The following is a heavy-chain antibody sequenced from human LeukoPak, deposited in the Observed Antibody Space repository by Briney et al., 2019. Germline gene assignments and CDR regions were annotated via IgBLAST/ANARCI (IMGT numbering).Heavy chain of an antibody. V-gene: IGHV3-74*03. CDR1: GFTFSSWW. CDR2: VNPDGSIT. CDR3: TRDLTGLRDY. D-gene: IGHD1-14*01. J-gene: IGHJ4*02. Sequence: GGSLRLSCADSGFTFSSWWMHWVRQVPGKGLVWVSRVNPDGSITTYADAVKGRFTISRDNAMNTLYLQTNSLRAEDTAVYYCTRDLTGLRDYWGQGTLVTVSS.